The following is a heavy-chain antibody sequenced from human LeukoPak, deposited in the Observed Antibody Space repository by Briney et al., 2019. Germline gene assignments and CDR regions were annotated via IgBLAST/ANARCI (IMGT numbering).Heavy chain of an antibody. CDR1: GFTFGGYS. Sequence: GGSLRLSCAASGFTFGGYSMTWVRQAPGKGLEWVANINLDGSDRFYVGFVKSRFTISRDNADNSLYLQMNSLRAEGTAVYYCAREPVAGMVKASSELDYWGQGTLVTVSS. D-gene: IGHD6-19*01. J-gene: IGHJ4*02. CDR3: AREPVAGMVKASSELDY. V-gene: IGHV3-7*01. CDR2: INLDGSDR.